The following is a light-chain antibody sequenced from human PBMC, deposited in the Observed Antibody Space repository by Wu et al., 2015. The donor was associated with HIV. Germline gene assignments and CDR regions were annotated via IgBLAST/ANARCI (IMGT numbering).Light chain of an antibody. Sequence: EIVMTQSPVTLSVSPGAGVTLSCRANEFVGTNLAWYQQKPGQAPRLLTSAASTRADGIPNRFSGSGSGTQFTLTISSVQPEDFAVYYCQQYNLWWTFGQGTRVEI. CDR2: AAS. CDR3: QQYNLWWT. CDR1: EFVGTN. J-gene: IGKJ1*01. V-gene: IGKV3-15*01.